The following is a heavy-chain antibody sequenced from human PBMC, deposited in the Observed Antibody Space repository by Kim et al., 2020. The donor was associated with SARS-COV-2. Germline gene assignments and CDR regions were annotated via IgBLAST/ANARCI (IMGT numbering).Heavy chain of an antibody. CDR3: ARAGVVGYDSSGYYDY. J-gene: IGHJ4*02. CDR2: IYYSGST. V-gene: IGHV4-31*03. CDR1: GGSISSGGYY. Sequence: SETLSLTCTVSGGSISSGGYYWSWIRQHPGKGLEWIGYIYYSGSTYYNPSLKSRVTISVDTSKNQFSLKLSSVTAADTAVYYCARAGVVGYDSSGYYDYWGQRTLLTVS. D-gene: IGHD3-22*01.